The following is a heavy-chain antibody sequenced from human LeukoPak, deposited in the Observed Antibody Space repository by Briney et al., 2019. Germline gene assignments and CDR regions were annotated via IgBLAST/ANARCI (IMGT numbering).Heavy chain of an antibody. CDR2: ISSSSSYI. CDR3: AELGITMIGGV. V-gene: IGHV3-21*01. CDR1: GFTFSSYS. Sequence: GGSLRLSCAASGFTFSSYSMNWVRQAPGKGLEWVSSISSSSSYIYYADPVKGRFTISRDNAKNSLYLQMNSLRAEDTAVYYCAELGITMIGGVWGEGTTVTISS. J-gene: IGHJ6*04. D-gene: IGHD3-10*02.